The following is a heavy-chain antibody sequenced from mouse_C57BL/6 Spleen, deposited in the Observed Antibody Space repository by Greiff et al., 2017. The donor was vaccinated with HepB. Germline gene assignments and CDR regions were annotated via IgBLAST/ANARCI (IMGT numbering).Heavy chain of an antibody. CDR1: GYAFSSYW. D-gene: IGHD2-3*01. J-gene: IGHJ4*01. Sequence: VQLQQSGAELVKPGASVKISCKASGYAFSSYWMNWVKQRPGKGLARIGQIYPGDGDTNYNGKFKGKATLTADKSSSPAYLQLSSLTSEDSAVYVDAREGDGYPHAMDYWGQGASDAVSS. CDR2: IYPGDGDT. V-gene: IGHV1-80*01. CDR3: AREGDGYPHAMDY.